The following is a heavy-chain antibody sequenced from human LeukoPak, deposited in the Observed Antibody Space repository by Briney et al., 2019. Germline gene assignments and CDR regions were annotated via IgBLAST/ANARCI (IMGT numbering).Heavy chain of an antibody. CDR2: IYSGGST. Sequence: GGSLRLSCAASGFTVSSNYMSWVRQAPGKGLEWVSVIYSGGSTYYADSVKGRFTISRDNSKNTLYLQMNSLRAEDTAVYYCAKDSQSITMVRGVMVNWFDPWGQGTLVTVSS. V-gene: IGHV3-53*01. D-gene: IGHD3-10*01. CDR1: GFTVSSNY. J-gene: IGHJ5*02. CDR3: AKDSQSITMVRGVMVNWFDP.